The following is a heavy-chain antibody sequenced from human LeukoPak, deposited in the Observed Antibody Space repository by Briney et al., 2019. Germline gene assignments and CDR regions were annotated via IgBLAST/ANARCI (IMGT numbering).Heavy chain of an antibody. D-gene: IGHD3-10*01. CDR3: ARDRGSGSYYSQD. V-gene: IGHV3-7*01. J-gene: IGHJ4*02. CDR2: IKQDGSEE. CDR1: GFTFSSYA. Sequence: GSLRLSCAASGFTFSSYAMHWVRQAPGKGLEWVANIKQDGSEEHYVDSVKGRFTISRDNAKNSLYLQMNSLRAEDTAVYYCARDRGSGSYYSQDWGQGTLVTVSS.